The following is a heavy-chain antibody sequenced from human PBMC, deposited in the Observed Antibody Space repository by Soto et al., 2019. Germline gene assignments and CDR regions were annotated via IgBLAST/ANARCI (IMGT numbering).Heavy chain of an antibody. CDR1: GYTFDAFD. J-gene: IGHJ4*02. Sequence: QVPLVQSGAEVRKPGASVRVSCKASGYTFDAFDIHWVRQATGQGLELMGWMNPYTGETAYTQTFRGRVSMTRDTSVSTAYMELTSLTSEDSAIYCCVSQAGGASTPGDDYWGPRTLVTVSS. CDR3: VSQAGGASTPGDDY. V-gene: IGHV1-8*01. CDR2: MNPYTGET. D-gene: IGHD2-15*01.